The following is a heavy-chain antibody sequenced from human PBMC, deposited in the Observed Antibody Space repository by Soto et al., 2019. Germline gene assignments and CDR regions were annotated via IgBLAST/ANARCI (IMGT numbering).Heavy chain of an antibody. CDR2: INPSGGST. CDR1: GYTFTSYY. V-gene: IGHV1-46*01. D-gene: IGHD2-15*01. CDR3: ARSFSDCSGGSCYSFDY. J-gene: IGHJ4*02. Sequence: ASVKVSCKASGYTFTSYYMHWVRQAPGQGLEWMGIINPSGGSTSYAQKFQGRVTMTRDTSTSTVYMELSSLRSEDTAVYHCARSFSDCSGGSCYSFDYWGQGTLVTVSS.